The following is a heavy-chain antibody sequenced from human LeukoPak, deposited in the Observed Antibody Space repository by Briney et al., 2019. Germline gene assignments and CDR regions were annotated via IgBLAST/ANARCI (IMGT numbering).Heavy chain of an antibody. CDR3: ARDPGSYYPTWFDP. CDR1: GYTFTGYY. Sequence: ASVKVSCKASGYTFTGYYMHWVRQAPGQGLEWMGWINPNSGGTNYAQKFQGRVTMTRDTSISTVYMELSRLRSDDTAVYYCARDPGSYYPTWFDPWGQGTLVTVSS. J-gene: IGHJ5*02. D-gene: IGHD3-10*01. V-gene: IGHV1-2*02. CDR2: INPNSGGT.